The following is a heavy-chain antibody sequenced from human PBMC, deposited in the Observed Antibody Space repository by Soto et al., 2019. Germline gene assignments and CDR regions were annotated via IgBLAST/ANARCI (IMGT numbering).Heavy chain of an antibody. Sequence: SETLSLTCTVSGGSISSYYWSWIRQPPGKGLEWIGYIHYSGSTNYNPSLKSRVTISVDTSKNQFSLKLSSVTAADTAVYYCAADVPVESPLIDHWGQGILVTVSS. J-gene: IGHJ4*02. CDR2: IHYSGST. CDR1: GGSISSYY. CDR3: AADVPVESPLIDH. V-gene: IGHV4-59*01. D-gene: IGHD2-8*01.